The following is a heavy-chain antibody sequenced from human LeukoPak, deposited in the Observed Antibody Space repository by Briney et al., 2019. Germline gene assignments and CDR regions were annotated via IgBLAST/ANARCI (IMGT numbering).Heavy chain of an antibody. CDR2: IYTAGTT. CDR3: ARDNGWLGTFDY. CDR1: GFTVSTNY. V-gene: IGHV3-53*01. Sequence: PGGSLRLSCAASGFTVSTNYMSWVRQAPGKGLEWVSLIYTAGTTDYADSVKGRFTISRDNSKNTLYLQMNSLRAEDTAVYYCARDNGWLGTFDYWGQGTLVTVSS. D-gene: IGHD6-19*01. J-gene: IGHJ4*02.